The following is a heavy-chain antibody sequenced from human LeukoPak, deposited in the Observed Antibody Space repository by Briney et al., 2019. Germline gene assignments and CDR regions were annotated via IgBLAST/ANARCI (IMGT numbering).Heavy chain of an antibody. D-gene: IGHD3-22*01. CDR1: GFTFSSYA. J-gene: IGHJ4*02. Sequence: GGSLRLSCAASGFTFSSYAMSWVRQAPGKGLEWVSAISGSGGSTYYADSVKGRFTISRDNSKNTLYLQMNSLRAEDTAVYYCARVVVGYDSSGTGDYWGQGTLVTVSS. V-gene: IGHV3-23*01. CDR3: ARVVVGYDSSGTGDY. CDR2: ISGSGGST.